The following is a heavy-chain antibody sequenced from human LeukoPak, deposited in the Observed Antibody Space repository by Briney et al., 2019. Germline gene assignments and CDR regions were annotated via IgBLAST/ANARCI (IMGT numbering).Heavy chain of an antibody. Sequence: SETLSLTCTVSGGSISSYYWSWIRQPPGKGLEWIGYIYYSGSTNYNPSLKSRVTISVDTSKNQFSLKLSSVTAADTAVYYCARASQWPANWFDPWGQGTLVTVSS. CDR3: ARASQWPANWFDP. CDR2: IYYSGST. V-gene: IGHV4-59*01. J-gene: IGHJ5*02. CDR1: GGSISSYY. D-gene: IGHD6-19*01.